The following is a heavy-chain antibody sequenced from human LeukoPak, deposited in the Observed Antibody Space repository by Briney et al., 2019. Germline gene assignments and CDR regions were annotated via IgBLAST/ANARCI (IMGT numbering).Heavy chain of an antibody. CDR3: ARDLGYGSGPFDL. J-gene: IGHJ2*01. CDR2: IYYSGST. CDR1: GGSISSDGYY. D-gene: IGHD3-10*01. V-gene: IGHV4-31*03. Sequence: SQTLSLTCTVSGGSISSDGYYWSWIRQHPGKGLEWIGYIYYSGSTYYNPSLKSRVSISVDTSKNQFSLKLSSVTAADTAVYYCARDLGYGSGPFDLWGRGTQVTVSS.